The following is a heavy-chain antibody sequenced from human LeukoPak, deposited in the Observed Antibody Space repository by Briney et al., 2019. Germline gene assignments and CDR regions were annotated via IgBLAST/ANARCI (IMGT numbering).Heavy chain of an antibody. CDR2: ISAYNGNT. CDR3: AREDYYYGSGSYGYYYYMDV. J-gene: IGHJ6*03. Sequence: GASVKVSCKASGYTFTSYGISWVRQAPGQGLEWMGWISAYNGNTNYAQKLQGRVTMTTDTSTSTAYMELRSLRSDDTAVYYCAREDYYYGSGSYGYYYYMDVWGKGTTVTVSS. CDR1: GYTFTSYG. D-gene: IGHD3-10*01. V-gene: IGHV1-18*01.